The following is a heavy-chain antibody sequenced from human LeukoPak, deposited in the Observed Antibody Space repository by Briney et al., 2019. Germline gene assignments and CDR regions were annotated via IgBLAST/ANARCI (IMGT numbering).Heavy chain of an antibody. V-gene: IGHV3-30*03. CDR1: GFTFSRHG. Sequence: GRSLRLSCAPSGFTFSRHGMHWVRQAPGKGLEWVAIISNDGSRKYYAHSVEGRFTISRDNSKNTLYLQMDSLRAEDTAVYYCARGPLPTTRAFDIWGQGTLVTVSS. CDR2: ISNDGSRK. CDR3: ARGPLPTTRAFDI. J-gene: IGHJ3*02. D-gene: IGHD1-1*01.